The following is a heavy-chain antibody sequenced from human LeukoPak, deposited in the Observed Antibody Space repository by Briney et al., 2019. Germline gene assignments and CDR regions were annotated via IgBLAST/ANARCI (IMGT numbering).Heavy chain of an antibody. CDR2: IYYSGST. V-gene: IGHV4-61*08. Sequence: SQTLSLTCTVSGDSISSGGYSWSWIRQPPGKGLEWIGYIYYSGSTNYNPSLKSRVTISVDTSKNQFSLKLSSVTAADTAVYYCARDSYYYGMDVWGQGTTVTVSS. J-gene: IGHJ6*02. CDR1: GDSISSGGYS. CDR3: ARDSYYYGMDV.